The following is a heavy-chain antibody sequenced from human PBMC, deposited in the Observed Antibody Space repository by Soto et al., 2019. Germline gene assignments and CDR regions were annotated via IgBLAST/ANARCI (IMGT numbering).Heavy chain of an antibody. V-gene: IGHV4-39*01. D-gene: IGHD6-19*01. Sequence: QLQLQESGPGLVKPSETLSLTCTVSGGSISSSSYYWGWIRQPPGKGLEWIGSIYYSGSTYYNPSLKSRATISVDTSKNQFSLKLSSVTAADTAVYYCARAGYSSGWCFDYWGQGTLVTVSS. CDR3: ARAGYSSGWCFDY. CDR1: GGSISSSSYY. CDR2: IYYSGST. J-gene: IGHJ4*02.